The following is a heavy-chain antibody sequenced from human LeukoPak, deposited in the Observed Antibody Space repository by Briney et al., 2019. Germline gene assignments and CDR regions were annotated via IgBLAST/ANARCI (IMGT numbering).Heavy chain of an antibody. J-gene: IGHJ4*02. CDR3: ASDYGDYALDY. D-gene: IGHD4-17*01. CDR1: GYTFTSYY. Sequence: ASVKVSCKASGYTFTSYYMHWVRQAPGQGLEWMGIINPSGGSTSYAQKFQGRVTMTRDTSTSTVYMELSSLRSEDTAAFYCASDYGDYALDYWGQGTPVTVSS. CDR2: INPSGGST. V-gene: IGHV1-46*01.